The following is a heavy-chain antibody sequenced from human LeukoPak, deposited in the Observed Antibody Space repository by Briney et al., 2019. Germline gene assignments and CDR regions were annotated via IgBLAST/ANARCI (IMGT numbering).Heavy chain of an antibody. D-gene: IGHD2-15*01. Sequence: TLCLTCTVSGGSISSGDYYWRGIRQPPGKGLEWIGSIYYSGSNYYNPSIKSRVTISVDTTKNQFSLKLSSVTAADTAVYYCAMDERRCSGGSCYTNYFDYWGQGTLVTVSS. J-gene: IGHJ4*02. CDR1: GGSISSGDYY. CDR3: AMDERRCSGGSCYTNYFDY. CDR2: IYYSGSN. V-gene: IGHV4-30-4*01.